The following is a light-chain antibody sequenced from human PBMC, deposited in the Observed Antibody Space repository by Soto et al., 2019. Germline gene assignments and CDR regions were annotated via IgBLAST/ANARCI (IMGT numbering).Light chain of an antibody. Sequence: EIVMTQSPATLSVSPGERATLSCRARQSVSSNLAWYQQKPGQAPRHLIYGASTRPTGIPARFSGSGSGTEFTLTISRLQSEDVAVYYCEQYNNWPLPFGGGTKVEIK. J-gene: IGKJ4*01. CDR2: GAS. CDR3: EQYNNWPLP. V-gene: IGKV3-15*01. CDR1: QSVSSN.